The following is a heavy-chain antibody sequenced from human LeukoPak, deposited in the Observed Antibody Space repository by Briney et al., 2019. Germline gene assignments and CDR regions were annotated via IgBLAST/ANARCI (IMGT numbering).Heavy chain of an antibody. D-gene: IGHD5-18*01. CDR2: IYYSGST. J-gene: IGHJ5*02. Sequence: SETLSLTCTVSGGSISSYYWSWSRQPPGKGLEWIGYIYYSGSTNYNPSPKSRVTISVDTTKNQFSLKLSSVTAADTAVYYCASVPSYGYLNWFDPWGQGTLVTVSS. V-gene: IGHV4-59*01. CDR3: ASVPSYGYLNWFDP. CDR1: GGSISSYY.